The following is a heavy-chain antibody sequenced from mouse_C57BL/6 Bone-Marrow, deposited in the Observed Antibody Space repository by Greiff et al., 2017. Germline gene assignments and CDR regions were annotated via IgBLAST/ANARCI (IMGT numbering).Heavy chain of an antibody. CDR2: IDPSDSYT. Sequence: QVQLQQSGAELVMPGASVKLSCKASGYTFTSYWMHWVKQRPGQGLEWIGEIDPSDSYTNYNQQFKGKSTLTVDKSSSTAYMQLSSLTSEDSAVYYCAREGYYGSSLYYFDYWGQGTTLTVSS. J-gene: IGHJ2*01. CDR1: GYTFTSYW. V-gene: IGHV1-69*01. D-gene: IGHD1-1*01. CDR3: AREGYYGSSLYYFDY.